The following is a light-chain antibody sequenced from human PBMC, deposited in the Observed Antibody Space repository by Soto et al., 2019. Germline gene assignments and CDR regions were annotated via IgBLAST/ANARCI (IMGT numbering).Light chain of an antibody. J-gene: IGKJ1*01. CDR1: QSLVSSDGNTY. Sequence: DVLLTQSPLSLPVTLGQPASISCRSSQSLVSSDGNTYLNWFQQRPGQSPRRLIYKVSDRDSGVPDRFSGSGSGTDFTLKISRVEAEDVGIYYCMQGTHWPWTFGQGTKAEIK. CDR3: MQGTHWPWT. CDR2: KVS. V-gene: IGKV2-30*01.